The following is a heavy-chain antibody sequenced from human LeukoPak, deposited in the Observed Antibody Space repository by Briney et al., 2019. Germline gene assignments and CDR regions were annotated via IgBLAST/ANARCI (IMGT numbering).Heavy chain of an antibody. V-gene: IGHV3-23*01. CDR2: ISGSGGST. CDR3: AKLAWQQLVRSPFDY. D-gene: IGHD6-13*01. Sequence: GGSLRLSCAASGFTFSSYAMSWVRQPPGKGLEWVSAISGSGGSTYYADSVKGRFTISRDNSKNTLYLQMNSLRAEDTAVYYCAKLAWQQLVRSPFDYWGQGTLVTVSS. J-gene: IGHJ4*02. CDR1: GFTFSSYA.